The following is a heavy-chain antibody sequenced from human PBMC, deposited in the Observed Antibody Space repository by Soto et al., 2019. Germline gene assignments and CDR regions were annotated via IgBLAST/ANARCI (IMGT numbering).Heavy chain of an antibody. CDR1: GFTFDDYA. CDR3: AKDIGLTGTTRDRKHDAFDI. V-gene: IGHV3-9*01. CDR2: ISWNSGSI. Sequence: EVQLVESGGGLVQPGRSLRLSCAASGFTFDDYAMHWVRQAPGKGLEWVSGISWNSGSIGYADSVKGRFTISRDNDKNSLYLQMNSLRAEDTALYYCAKDIGLTGTTRDRKHDAFDIWGQGKMVTVSS. J-gene: IGHJ3*02. D-gene: IGHD1-20*01.